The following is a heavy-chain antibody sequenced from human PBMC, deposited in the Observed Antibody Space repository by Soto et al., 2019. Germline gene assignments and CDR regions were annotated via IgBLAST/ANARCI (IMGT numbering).Heavy chain of an antibody. Sequence: QVQLVQSGAEVKKPGASVKVSCKASGYTFTTYAIHWVRQAPGQRLEWMGWINAGNGNTKYSQKFQGRVTITRDTSATTVYMELSSLRSEDTAVYYCARSSSSSVDWFDPWGQGTLVTVSS. CDR3: ARSSSSSVDWFDP. CDR2: INAGNGNT. V-gene: IGHV1-3*01. CDR1: GYTFTTYA. J-gene: IGHJ5*02. D-gene: IGHD6-6*01.